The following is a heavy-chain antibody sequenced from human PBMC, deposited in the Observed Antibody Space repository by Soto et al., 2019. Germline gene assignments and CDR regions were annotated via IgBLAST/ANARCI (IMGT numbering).Heavy chain of an antibody. CDR2: IYSGGST. CDR1: GFTVSSNY. Sequence: EVQLVESGGGLVQPGGSLRLSCAASGFTVSSNYMSWVRQAPGKGLEWVSVIYSGGSTYYADSVKGRFTISRDNSKNTLYLQMNSLRAEDTAVYYCARETWYCSGGSCYTNWFDPWGQGPLVTVSS. J-gene: IGHJ5*02. V-gene: IGHV3-66*01. D-gene: IGHD2-15*01. CDR3: ARETWYCSGGSCYTNWFDP.